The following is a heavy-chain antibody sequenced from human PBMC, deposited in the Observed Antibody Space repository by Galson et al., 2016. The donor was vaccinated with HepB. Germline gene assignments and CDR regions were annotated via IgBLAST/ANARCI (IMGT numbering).Heavy chain of an antibody. D-gene: IGHD3-3*01. CDR1: GFTFSNYA. V-gene: IGHV3-23*01. CDR3: AKDLPRYHDVFDAFDI. CDR2: ISARGGTT. Sequence: SLRLSCAASGFTFSNYAMSWVRQAPGKGLEWVSSISARGGTTYYADSVKGRFTISRDDADNILYLRMSGLRVEDTAVYYCAKDLPRYHDVFDAFDIWGQGTMVTVSS. J-gene: IGHJ3*02.